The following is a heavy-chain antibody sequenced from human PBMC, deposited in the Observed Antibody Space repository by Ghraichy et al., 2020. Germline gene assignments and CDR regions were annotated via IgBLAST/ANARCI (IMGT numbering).Heavy chain of an antibody. V-gene: IGHV3-53*01. D-gene: IGHD6-19*01. CDR1: GFTVSSYY. Sequence: GGSLRLSCAASGFTVSSYYMSWVRQAPGKGLEWVSVIYSGGSTYYADSVKGRFTISRDNSKNTLYLQMNSLRAEDTAVYYCARWIAVAGGGFDYWGQGTLVTVSS. J-gene: IGHJ4*02. CDR3: ARWIAVAGGGFDY. CDR2: IYSGGST.